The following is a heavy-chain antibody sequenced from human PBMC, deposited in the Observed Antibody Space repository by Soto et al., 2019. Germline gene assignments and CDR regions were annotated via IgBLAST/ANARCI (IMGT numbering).Heavy chain of an antibody. Sequence: PGGSLRLSCAASGFTFSTYSMNWVRQAPGKGLEWVSYISSSSSTIFYTDSVKGRFTVSRDNAKNSLYLQMNSLRAEDTAVYYCARDQVNFASPFDLWGQGALVTVSS. V-gene: IGHV3-48*01. CDR3: ARDQVNFASPFDL. CDR1: GFTFSTYS. J-gene: IGHJ4*02. D-gene: IGHD3-10*01. CDR2: ISSSSSTI.